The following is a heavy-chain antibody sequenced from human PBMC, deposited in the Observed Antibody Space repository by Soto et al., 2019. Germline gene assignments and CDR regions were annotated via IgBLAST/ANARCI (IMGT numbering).Heavy chain of an antibody. V-gene: IGHV1-2*02. D-gene: IGHD5-12*01. Sequence: ASVKVSCKASGYTFTGYYMHWVRQAPGQGLEWMGWINPNSGGTNYAQKFQGRVTMTRDTSISTAYMELSRLRSDDTAVYYCARDRNIVATIYNYYGMDVWGQGTTVTVSS. J-gene: IGHJ6*02. CDR1: GYTFTGYY. CDR3: ARDRNIVATIYNYYGMDV. CDR2: INPNSGGT.